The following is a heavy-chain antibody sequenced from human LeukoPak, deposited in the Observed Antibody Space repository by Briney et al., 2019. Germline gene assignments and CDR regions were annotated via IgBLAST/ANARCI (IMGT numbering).Heavy chain of an antibody. Sequence: GTSLRLSCAASGFTVSSNYMSWVRQAPGKGLEWVSVIYSGGSTYYADSVKGRFTISRDNSKNTLHLQMNSLRAEDTAVYYCASTTYYDFWSGYPEYYYYGMDVWGQGTTVTVSS. D-gene: IGHD3-3*01. CDR2: IYSGGST. CDR1: GFTVSSNY. V-gene: IGHV3-53*01. J-gene: IGHJ6*02. CDR3: ASTTYYDFWSGYPEYYYYGMDV.